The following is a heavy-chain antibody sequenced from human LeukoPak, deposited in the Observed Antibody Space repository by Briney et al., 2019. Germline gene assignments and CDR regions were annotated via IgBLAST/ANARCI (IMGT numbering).Heavy chain of an antibody. Sequence: SETLSLTCTVSGGSISSYYWSWIRLPPGKGLEWIGYIYYTGATYYNPSLKSRVTISLDTSKNQFSLKLSSVTAADAAVYYCARAGYSYGTGYYFDYWGQGALVTVTS. CDR2: IYYTGAT. J-gene: IGHJ4*02. V-gene: IGHV4-59*01. CDR1: GGSISSYY. D-gene: IGHD5-18*01. CDR3: ARAGYSYGTGYYFDY.